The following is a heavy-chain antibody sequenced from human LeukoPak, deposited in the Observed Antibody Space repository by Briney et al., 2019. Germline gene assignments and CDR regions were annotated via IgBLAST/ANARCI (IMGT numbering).Heavy chain of an antibody. J-gene: IGHJ4*02. V-gene: IGHV3-48*03. CDR3: ARVAPRIFYFDY. D-gene: IGHD3-3*02. Sequence: GGSLRLSCAASGFIFSSYEMNWVRQAPGKGLEWVSYISSHARTTYNADSVKGRFTTSRDNAKNSLYLQMDSLRAEDTAVYYCARVAPRIFYFDYWGQGTLVTVSS. CDR1: GFIFSSYE. CDR2: ISSHARTT.